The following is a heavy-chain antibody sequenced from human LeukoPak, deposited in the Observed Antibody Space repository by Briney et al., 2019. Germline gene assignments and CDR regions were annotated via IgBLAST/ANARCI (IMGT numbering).Heavy chain of an antibody. CDR3: AKDQYSSSWYGMGV. D-gene: IGHD6-13*01. CDR1: GFTFSSCV. V-gene: IGHV3-23*01. J-gene: IGHJ6*02. CDR2: ISDTGGDT. Sequence: GGSLRLSCTASGFTFSSCVMSWVRQAPGKGLEWVSAISDTGGDTYYADSVKGRFTISRDNSKNTLYLQMNSLRAEDTAVYYCAKDQYSSSWYGMGVWGQGTTVTVSS.